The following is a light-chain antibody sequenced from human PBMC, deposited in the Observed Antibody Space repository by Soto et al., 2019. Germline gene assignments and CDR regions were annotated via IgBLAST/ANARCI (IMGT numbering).Light chain of an antibody. Sequence: EMVMARPSTPPVMSPGETTTLYCIANQRVGINLAWYQQKPGQAPRLLIYGASSRATGIPDRFSGSGAGTDFTLTISRLEPEDFAVYYCQQYGSSPVTFGQGTKVDIK. CDR2: GAS. V-gene: IGKV3-20*01. J-gene: IGKJ1*01. CDR1: QRVGIN. CDR3: QQYGSSPVT.